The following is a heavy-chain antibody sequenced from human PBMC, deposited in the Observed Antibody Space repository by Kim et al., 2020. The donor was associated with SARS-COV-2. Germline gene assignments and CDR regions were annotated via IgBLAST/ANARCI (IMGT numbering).Heavy chain of an antibody. V-gene: IGHV3-73*01. CDR2: IRSRVYSYAT. CDR3: TRNPGTTLAFWDALDV. J-gene: IGHJ3*01. D-gene: IGHD1-1*01. CDR1: GFTFSDSP. Sequence: GGSLRLSCAASGFTFSDSPIHWVRQASGKGLEWVGRIRSRVYSYATSYAASVKGRFTIASDDSESTAYLQMNGLKTEATAVYYCTRNPGTTLAFWDALDV.